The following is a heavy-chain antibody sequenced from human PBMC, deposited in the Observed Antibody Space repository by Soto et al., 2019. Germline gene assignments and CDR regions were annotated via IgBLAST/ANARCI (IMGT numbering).Heavy chain of an antibody. D-gene: IGHD5-12*01. CDR3: ARAWSMGMGIVATIRSTSPDY. V-gene: IGHV3-30-3*01. Sequence: QVQLVESGGGVVQPGRSLRLSCAASGFTFSSYAMHWVRQAPGKGLEWVAVISYDGSNKYYADSVKGRFTISRDNSKNXLXLXXTSLRAEDTAVYYCARAWSMGMGIVATIRSTSPDYWGQGTLVTVSS. CDR2: ISYDGSNK. J-gene: IGHJ4*02. CDR1: GFTFSSYA.